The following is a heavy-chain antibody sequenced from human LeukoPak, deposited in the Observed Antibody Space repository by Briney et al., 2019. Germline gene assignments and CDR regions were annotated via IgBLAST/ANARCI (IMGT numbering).Heavy chain of an antibody. J-gene: IGHJ4*02. D-gene: IGHD4-11*01. Sequence: SENLSLTCTVSGASMSDYFWTWIRQTPGKGLEWVGYSFFGGSTSYNPSLKSRVAISVDTSKNVFSLQLSSATAEDTAVYFCATVTITSTILSFDYWGRGTLVTVSS. CDR1: GASMSDYF. V-gene: IGHV4-59*01. CDR3: ATVTITSTILSFDY. CDR2: SFFGGST.